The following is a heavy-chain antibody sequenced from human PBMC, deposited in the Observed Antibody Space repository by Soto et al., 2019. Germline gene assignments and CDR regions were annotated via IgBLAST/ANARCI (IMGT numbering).Heavy chain of an antibody. Sequence: PXGSLILSCSASGFFFSNYAMSWVRQAPGKGLEWVSGISGSGSSTYYADSVTGRFTISRDNSKNTLYLQMNSLRAEDRAVYYCAKEAEMSVGYGMDVWGQGTTVTVSS. CDR2: ISGSGSST. J-gene: IGHJ6*02. CDR1: GFFFSNYA. D-gene: IGHD3-10*01. V-gene: IGHV3-23*01. CDR3: AKEAEMSVGYGMDV.